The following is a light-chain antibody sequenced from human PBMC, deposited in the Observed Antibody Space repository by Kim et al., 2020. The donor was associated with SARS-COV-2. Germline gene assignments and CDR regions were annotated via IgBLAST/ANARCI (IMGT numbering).Light chain of an antibody. CDR1: KLGDKY. CDR3: QAWDSGTVV. Sequence: SYELTQPPSVSVSPGQTASITCSGDKLGDKYACWYQQRPGQSPVLIIYQDIKRPSGIPERFSGSNSGNTATLTISGTQAMDEADYYCQAWDSGTVVFGGGTQLTVL. V-gene: IGLV3-1*01. CDR2: QDI. J-gene: IGLJ2*01.